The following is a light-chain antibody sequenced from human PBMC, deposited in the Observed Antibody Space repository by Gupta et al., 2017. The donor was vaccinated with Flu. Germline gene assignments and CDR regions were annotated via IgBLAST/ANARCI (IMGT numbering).Light chain of an antibody. CDR2: GAS. CDR3: QQYHNWPRA. V-gene: IGKV3-15*01. Sequence: PATPSLSAGQRATLTCSAGKSRANNLAWFQQRPGQAPRLLIYGASTRGTSVPGRFSGSGSGTEFTLTISSPQAEDFAVYYCQQYHNWPRAFGPGTKVEVK. J-gene: IGKJ1*01. CDR1: KSRANN.